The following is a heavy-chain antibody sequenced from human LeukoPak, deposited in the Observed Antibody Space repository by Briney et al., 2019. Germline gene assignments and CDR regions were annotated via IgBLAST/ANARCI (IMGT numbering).Heavy chain of an antibody. D-gene: IGHD4-17*01. J-gene: IGHJ4*02. V-gene: IGHV3-23*01. CDR2: ISNNGGYT. CDR3: ARDRTDDYGDYVYDY. Sequence: GGSLRLSCAASGFTFSSSAMSWVRQAPGKGLEWVSAISNNGGYTYYADSVQGRFTISRDNSKSTLCLQMNSLRAEDTAVYYCARDRTDDYGDYVYDYWGQGTLVTVSS. CDR1: GFTFSSSA.